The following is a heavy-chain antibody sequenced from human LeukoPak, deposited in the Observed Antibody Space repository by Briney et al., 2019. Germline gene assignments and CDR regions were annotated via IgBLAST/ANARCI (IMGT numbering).Heavy chain of an antibody. CDR2: IYTSGST. V-gene: IGHV4-4*07. CDR1: GGSISSYY. Sequence: PSETLCLTCTVSGGSISSYYWSWIRQPAGKGLEWIGRIYTSGSTNYNPSLKSRVTMSVDTSKNQFSLKLSSVTAADTAVYYCARGIYCSSTSCYYYYYYMDVWGKGTTVTVSS. CDR3: ARGIYCSSTSCYYYYYYMDV. D-gene: IGHD2-2*01. J-gene: IGHJ6*03.